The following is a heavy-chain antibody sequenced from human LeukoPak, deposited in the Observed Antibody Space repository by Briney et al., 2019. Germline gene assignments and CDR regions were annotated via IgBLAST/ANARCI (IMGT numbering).Heavy chain of an antibody. V-gene: IGHV3-23*01. D-gene: IGHD3-3*01. Sequence: GSLRISRAASGFTLRKHANGRVRQGPREGVGGVSAFSGSGGSTYYADSVKGRFTISRDNSKNTLYLQMNSLRAEDTAVYYCAKPSIYYDFWSGSYYFDYWGQGTLVTVSS. CDR3: AKPSIYYDFWSGSYYFDY. CDR2: FSGSGGST. J-gene: IGHJ4*02. CDR1: GFTLRKHA.